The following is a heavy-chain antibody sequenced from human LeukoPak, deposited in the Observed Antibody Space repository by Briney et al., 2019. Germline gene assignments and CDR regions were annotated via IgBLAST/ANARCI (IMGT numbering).Heavy chain of an antibody. J-gene: IGHJ4*02. Sequence: QPGRSLRLSCAASGFTFSSYGMHWVRQAPGKGLEWVAVISHDGSNKYYADPVKGRFTISRDNSKNTLYLQMNSLRAEDTAVYYCARDCSSATCYAAFDYWGQGVLVTVSS. V-gene: IGHV3-30*03. CDR1: GFTFSSYG. D-gene: IGHD2-2*01. CDR2: ISHDGSNK. CDR3: ARDCSSATCYAAFDY.